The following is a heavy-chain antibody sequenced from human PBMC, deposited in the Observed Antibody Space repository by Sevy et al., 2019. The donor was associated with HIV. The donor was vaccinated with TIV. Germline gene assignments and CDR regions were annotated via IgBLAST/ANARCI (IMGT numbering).Heavy chain of an antibody. J-gene: IGHJ5*01. CDR1: GDSVSSISAT. D-gene: IGHD2-21*01. Sequence: QSQTLSLTCDISGDSVSSISATWNWIRLSPSGGLEWLGRTYYRSKWQADYEVSLKSRLNINPDTSKNQFSLQLNSVTPEDTAAYYCARLVGNSWFDSWGQGSLVTVSS. CDR3: ARLVGNSWFDS. V-gene: IGHV6-1*01. CDR2: TYYRSKWQA.